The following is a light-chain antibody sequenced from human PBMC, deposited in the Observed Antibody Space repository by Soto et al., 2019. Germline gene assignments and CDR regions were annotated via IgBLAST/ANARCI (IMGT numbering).Light chain of an antibody. Sequence: EIVMTQSPATLSVSPGERATLSCRASQSVSSNLAWYQQKPGQAPRLLIYGASTRATGIPARFSGSGSGTESTHTISRLQSEDFAVYYCEQYNNWPPQLTFGGGTKVEIK. J-gene: IGKJ4*01. CDR2: GAS. CDR3: EQYNNWPPQLT. V-gene: IGKV3-15*01. CDR1: QSVSSN.